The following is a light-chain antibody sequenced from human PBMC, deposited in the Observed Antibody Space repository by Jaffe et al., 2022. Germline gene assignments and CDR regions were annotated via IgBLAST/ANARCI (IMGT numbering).Light chain of an antibody. CDR1: QSVLYSSNNRNY. CDR3: QQYYGIPPWT. V-gene: IGKV4-1*01. Sequence: DIVMTQSPDSLAVSLGERATINCKSSQSVLYSSNNRNYLAWYQQKPGQPPKLLIYWASTRESGVPDRFSGSGSGTDFTLTISSLQAEDVAVYYCQQYYGIPPWTFGRGTKVEIK. J-gene: IGKJ1*01. CDR2: WAS.